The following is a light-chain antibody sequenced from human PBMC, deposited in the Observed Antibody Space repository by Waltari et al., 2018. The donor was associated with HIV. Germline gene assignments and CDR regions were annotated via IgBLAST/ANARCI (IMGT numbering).Light chain of an antibody. CDR3: QQSYNMNT. J-gene: IGKJ2*01. CDR2: GAS. CDR1: QDITEY. Sequence: DIQMTQSPSSLSASVGDRVTITCRASQDITEYLNWYQQKPGKAPKLLIYGASTLESGVPSRFSGSGSGRHFTRTISSLQPDDFATDYCQQSYNMNTFGQGTKLDIK. V-gene: IGKV1-39*01.